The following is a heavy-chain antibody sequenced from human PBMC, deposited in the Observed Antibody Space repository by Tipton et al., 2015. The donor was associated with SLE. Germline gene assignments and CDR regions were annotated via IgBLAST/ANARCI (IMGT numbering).Heavy chain of an antibody. CDR2: ISSSSSYI. D-gene: IGHD3-9*01. CDR1: RFTFSSYS. J-gene: IGHJ6*03. V-gene: IGHV3-21*03. Sequence: GSLRLSCAASRFTFSSYSMNWVRQAPGKGLEWVSSISSSSSYIYYADSVKGRFTISRDNAKNSLYLQMNSLRAEDTAVYYCARIEGSLKFYSYYYMDVWGKGTTVTVSS. CDR3: ARIEGSLKFYSYYYMDV.